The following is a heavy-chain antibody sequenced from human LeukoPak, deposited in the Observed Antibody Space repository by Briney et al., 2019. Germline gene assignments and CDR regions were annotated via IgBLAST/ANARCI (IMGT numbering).Heavy chain of an antibody. CDR1: GFTVSSNY. CDR2: IYSGGST. V-gene: IGHV3-53*01. D-gene: IGHD6-13*01. J-gene: IGHJ4*02. Sequence: PGGSLRLSCAASGFTVSSNYMSWVRQAPGKGLEWVSVIYSGGSTYYAGSVKGRFTISRDNSKNTLYLQMNSLRAEDTAVYYCASSLYSSSWPLDYWGQGTLVTVSS. CDR3: ASSLYSSSWPLDY.